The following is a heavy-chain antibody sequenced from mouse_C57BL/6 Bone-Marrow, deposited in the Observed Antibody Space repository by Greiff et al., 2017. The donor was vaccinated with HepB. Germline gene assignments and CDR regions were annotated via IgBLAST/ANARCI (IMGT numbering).Heavy chain of an antibody. CDR3: ARYYGSSC. D-gene: IGHD1-1*01. CDR1: GYTFTDYN. J-gene: IGHJ2*01. V-gene: IGHV1-22*01. CDR2: INPNNGST. Sequence: VQLKESGPELVKPGASVKMSCKASGYTFTDYNMHWVKQSHGKSLEWIGYINPNNGSTSYNQKFKGKATLTVNKSSSTAYMELRSLTSGDSAVYYCARYYGSSCWGQGTTLTVSS.